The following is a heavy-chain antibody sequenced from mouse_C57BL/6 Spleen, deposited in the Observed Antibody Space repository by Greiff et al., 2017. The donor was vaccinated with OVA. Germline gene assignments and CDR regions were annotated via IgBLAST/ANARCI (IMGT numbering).Heavy chain of an antibody. CDR2: IHPNSGST. Sequence: QVQLKQPGAELVKPGASVKLTCKASGYTFTSYWMHWVKQRPGQGLEWIGMIHPNSGSTNYNEKFKSKATLTVDKSSSTAYMQLSSLTSEDSAVYYCASLGDYYGSSWFAYWGQGTLVTVSA. J-gene: IGHJ3*01. V-gene: IGHV1-64*01. CDR1: GYTFTSYW. CDR3: ASLGDYYGSSWFAY. D-gene: IGHD1-1*01.